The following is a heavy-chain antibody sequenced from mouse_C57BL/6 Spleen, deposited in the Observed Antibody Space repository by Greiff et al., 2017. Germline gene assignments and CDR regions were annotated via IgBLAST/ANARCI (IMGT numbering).Heavy chain of an antibody. V-gene: IGHV14-4*01. D-gene: IGHD1-1*01. J-gene: IGHJ3*01. CDR3: TTQGSSLAWFAD. CDR2: IDPENGDT. Sequence: EVQLQESGAELVRPGASVKLSCTASGFNIKDDYMHWVKQRPEQGLEWIGWIDPENGDTEYASKFQGKATITADTSSNTAYLQLSSLTSEDTAVYYCTTQGSSLAWFADWGQGTLVTVSA. CDR1: GFNIKDDY.